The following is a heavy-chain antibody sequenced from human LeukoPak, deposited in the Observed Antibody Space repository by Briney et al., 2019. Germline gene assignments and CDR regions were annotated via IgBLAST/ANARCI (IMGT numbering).Heavy chain of an antibody. Sequence: ASVKVSCKASGYTFTSYAIHWVRQAPGQRLEWMGWISAGNGNTKYSQDFQGRVTFISNTSATTAFMELSSLRSEDAAVYYCARDSGSGSNDYWGQGTLVAVSS. D-gene: IGHD1-26*01. CDR1: GYTFTSYA. J-gene: IGHJ4*02. CDR2: ISAGNGNT. V-gene: IGHV1-3*01. CDR3: ARDSGSGSNDY.